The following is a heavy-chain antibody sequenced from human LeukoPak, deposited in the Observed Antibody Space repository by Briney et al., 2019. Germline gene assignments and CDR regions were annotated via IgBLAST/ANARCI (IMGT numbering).Heavy chain of an antibody. J-gene: IGHJ4*02. CDR2: VYHTGTT. CDR3: SRYYYDSRGYYSYYFDS. D-gene: IGHD3-22*01. V-gene: IGHV4-38-2*02. Sequence: SETLSPTCTVSGHSISSGNYWGWDRQPPGMGLEWLGSVYHTGTTYNNPSLKSRVTISIDTSKNVFSLKLTSVTDADTAVYYCSRYYYDSRGYYSYYFDSWGPGTLVTVSS. CDR1: GHSISSGNY.